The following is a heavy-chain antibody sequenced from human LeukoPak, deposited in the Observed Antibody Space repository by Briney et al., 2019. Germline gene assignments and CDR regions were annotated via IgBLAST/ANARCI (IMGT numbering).Heavy chain of an antibody. V-gene: IGHV4-59*01. CDR1: GGSISSYY. CDR2: IYYSGST. D-gene: IGHD6-19*01. Sequence: SETLSLTCTVSGGSISSYYWSWIRQPPGKGLEWIGYIYYSGSTNYNPSLKSRVTISVDTSKNQFSLKLSSVTAADTAVYYCARSAVADGYSYYYYMDVWGKGTTVTVSS. CDR3: ARSAVADGYSYYYYMDV. J-gene: IGHJ6*03.